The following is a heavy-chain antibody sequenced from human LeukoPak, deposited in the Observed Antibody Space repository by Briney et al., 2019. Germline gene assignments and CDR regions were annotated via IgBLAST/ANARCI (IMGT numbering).Heavy chain of an antibody. CDR3: ARGGSGPWYFDY. D-gene: IGHD3-16*01. CDR2: IISIFGTA. V-gene: IGHV1-69*13. J-gene: IGHJ4*02. CDR1: GGTFSSYA. Sequence: ASVQVSCKASGGTFSSYAISWVRQAPGQGLEWMGGIISIFGTANYAQKFQDRVTITADQYTSTASMELSSLRSEDTAVYYCARGGSGPWYFDYCGQATLVTVSS.